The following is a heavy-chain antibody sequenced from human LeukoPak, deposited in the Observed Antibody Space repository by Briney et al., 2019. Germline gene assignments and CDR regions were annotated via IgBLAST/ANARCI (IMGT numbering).Heavy chain of an antibody. V-gene: IGHV3-7*01. D-gene: IGHD4-17*01. J-gene: IGHJ6*02. CDR2: IKQDGSEK. CDR3: ARDQSYGDYSYYGMDV. Sequence: GGSLRLSCAASGFTFSSYWMSWVRQAPGKGLEWVANIKQDGSEKYYVDSVKGRFTISRDNAKNSLYLQMNSLRAEDTAVYYCARDQSYGDYSYYGMDVWGQGTTVTVSS. CDR1: GFTFSSYW.